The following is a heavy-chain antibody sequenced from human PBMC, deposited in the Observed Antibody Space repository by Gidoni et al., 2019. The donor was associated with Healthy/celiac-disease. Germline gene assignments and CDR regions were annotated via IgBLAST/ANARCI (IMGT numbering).Heavy chain of an antibody. V-gene: IGHV3-30*18. CDR1: GFTFSSYG. CDR2: ISYDGSNK. D-gene: IGHD6-13*01. J-gene: IGHJ5*02. CDR3: AKDGYSSSWYLRRPATNWFDP. Sequence: QVQLVESGGGVVQPGRSLRLSCAASGFTFSSYGLPWVRQAPGKGLEWVAVISYDGSNKYYADSVKGRFTISRDNSKNTLYLQMNSLRAEDTAVYYCAKDGYSSSWYLRRPATNWFDPWGQGTLVTVSS.